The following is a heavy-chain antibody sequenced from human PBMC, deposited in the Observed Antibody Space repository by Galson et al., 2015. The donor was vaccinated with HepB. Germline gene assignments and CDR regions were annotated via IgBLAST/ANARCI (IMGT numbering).Heavy chain of an antibody. D-gene: IGHD4-11*01. CDR3: ARDNPLAKYGNYVAQ. CDR1: GGSTSSSLYF. Sequence: ETLSLTCTVSGGSTSSSLYFWGWFRQPPGKGLEWIGSIYYNGKTYYNSSLKSRVTISIDTSKNQFSLKLISVTAADTAVYHCARDNPLAKYGNYVAQWGQGTLVTVSS. CDR2: IYYNGKT. V-gene: IGHV4-39*07. J-gene: IGHJ4*02.